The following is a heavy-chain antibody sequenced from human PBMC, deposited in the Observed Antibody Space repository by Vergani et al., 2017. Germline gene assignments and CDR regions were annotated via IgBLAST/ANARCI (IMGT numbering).Heavy chain of an antibody. CDR1: GYTFTSYY. CDR2: INPSGGST. D-gene: IGHD5-24*01. V-gene: IGHV1-46*01. Sequence: QVPLVQSGAEVKKPGASVKVSCKASGYTFTSYYMHWVRQAPGQGLEWMGIINPSGGSTSYAQKFQGRVTLTRDTSTSTVYMELSSLRSEDTAVYYCARIRMATVQIDYWGQGTLVTVSS. J-gene: IGHJ4*02. CDR3: ARIRMATVQIDY.